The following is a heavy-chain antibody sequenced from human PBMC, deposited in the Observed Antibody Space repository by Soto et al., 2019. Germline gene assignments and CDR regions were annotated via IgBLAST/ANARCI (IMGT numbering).Heavy chain of an antibody. CDR3: AAVVGVMGFDY. D-gene: IGHD3-10*01. CDR1: GFTFTSSA. CDR2: IIVGSGNR. Sequence: QMQLVQSGPEVKKPGTSVKVSCKASGFTFTSSAVQWVRQARGQRLEWIGWIIVGSGNRNYAQKFQERVTITRDMSTITAYMELSSLRSEDTALYYCAAVVGVMGFDYWGQGTLVTVSS. V-gene: IGHV1-58*01. J-gene: IGHJ4*02.